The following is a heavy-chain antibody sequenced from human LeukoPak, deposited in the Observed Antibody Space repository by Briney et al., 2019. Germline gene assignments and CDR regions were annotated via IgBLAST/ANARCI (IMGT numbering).Heavy chain of an antibody. J-gene: IGHJ4*02. Sequence: PGGSLRLSCAASGFTFDDYAMHWVRQAPGKGLEWVSVISGDGGSTDYADSVKGRFTISRDNSKTSLHLQMNSLRTEDTALYYCAKGGRSRWNQVDYWGQGTLVIVSS. V-gene: IGHV3-43*02. CDR3: AKGGRSRWNQVDY. CDR1: GFTFDDYA. D-gene: IGHD6-13*01. CDR2: ISGDGGST.